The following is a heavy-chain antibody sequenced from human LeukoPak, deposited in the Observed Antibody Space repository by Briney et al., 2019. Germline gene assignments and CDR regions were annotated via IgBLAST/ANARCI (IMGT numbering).Heavy chain of an antibody. V-gene: IGHV4-38-2*02. J-gene: IGHJ4*02. CDR2: MYHSGNI. Sequence: PSETLSLTCIVSGYSITSGYHWGWIRQTPGKGLEWIGTMYHSGNINYNPSLKSRVTVPVDTSKNQFSLKLSSVTAADTAVYYCARSRRGGTMIVVVIFDYWGQGTLVTVSS. D-gene: IGHD3-22*01. CDR1: GYSITSGYH. CDR3: ARSRRGGTMIVVVIFDY.